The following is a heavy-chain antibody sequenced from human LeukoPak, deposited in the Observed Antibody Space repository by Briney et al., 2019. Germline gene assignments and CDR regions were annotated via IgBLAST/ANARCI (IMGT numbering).Heavy chain of an antibody. Sequence: GGSLRLSCSVSGFTFSTYVMHWVREAPGKGLEYVSAISSNGDNTYYADSVKGRFTISRDNSKNTLYLQMSSLRADDTAVYYCVRGTGYWGQGTLVTVSS. CDR2: ISSNGDNT. V-gene: IGHV3-64D*06. CDR3: VRGTGY. J-gene: IGHJ4*02. CDR1: GFTFSTYV.